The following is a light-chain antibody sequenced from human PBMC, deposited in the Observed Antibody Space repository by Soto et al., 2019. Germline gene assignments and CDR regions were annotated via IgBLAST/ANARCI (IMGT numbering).Light chain of an antibody. Sequence: VLTQSPGTLSLSPGERATLSCRASQSVSSTYLAWYQLKPGQAPRLLIYGASSRATGIPDRFSGSGSGTDFTLTISRREPEDFAVYYCQQFGSSPRTFGQGTKAEI. CDR3: QQFGSSPRT. J-gene: IGKJ1*01. CDR2: GAS. CDR1: QSVSSTY. V-gene: IGKV3-20*01.